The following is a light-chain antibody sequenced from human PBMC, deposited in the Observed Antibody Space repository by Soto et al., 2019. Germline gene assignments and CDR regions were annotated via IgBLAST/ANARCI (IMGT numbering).Light chain of an antibody. J-gene: IGKJ1*01. V-gene: IGKV3-15*01. CDR2: GAS. CDR3: QQYDIWPPT. Sequence: EIVMTQSPAILSVSPGERATLSCRASQSVSTNLAWFQQKPGQTPRLLFNGASTRATGIPARFTGGGSGTEFILTISSLQSEDFAVYYCQQYDIWPPTFGQGTKVEIK. CDR1: QSVSTN.